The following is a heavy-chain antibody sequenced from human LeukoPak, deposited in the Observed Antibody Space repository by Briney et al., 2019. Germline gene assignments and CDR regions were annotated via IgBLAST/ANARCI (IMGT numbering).Heavy chain of an antibody. CDR1: GGTFSSYA. D-gene: IGHD3-10*01. CDR2: IIPIFGTA. CDR3: ARGAITMVRGVIMGPIDY. V-gene: IGHV1-69*05. Sequence: GASVKVSCKASGGTFSSYAISWVRQAPGQGLEWMGGIIPIFGTANYAQKFQGRVTITTDESTSTAYMELSSLRSEDTAVYYCARGAITMVRGVIMGPIDYWGQGTLVTVSS. J-gene: IGHJ4*02.